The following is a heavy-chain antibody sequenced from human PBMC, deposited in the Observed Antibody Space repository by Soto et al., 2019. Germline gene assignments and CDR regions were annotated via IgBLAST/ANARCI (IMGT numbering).Heavy chain of an antibody. CDR1: GFTFSSYA. Sequence: EVQLLESGGGLVQPGGSLRLSCAASGFTFSSYAMSWVRQAPGKGLEWVSAISGSGGSTYYADSVKGRFTISRDNSKNTLYVQINSLRAEDTAVYYGAEIDYVHYWYFDLWGRGTLVTVSS. D-gene: IGHD4-17*01. CDR3: AEIDYVHYWYFDL. V-gene: IGHV3-23*01. J-gene: IGHJ2*01. CDR2: ISGSGGST.